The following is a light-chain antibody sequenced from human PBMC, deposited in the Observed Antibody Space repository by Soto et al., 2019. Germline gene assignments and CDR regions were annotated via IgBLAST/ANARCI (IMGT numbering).Light chain of an antibody. CDR1: SSDIGGYNY. CDR3: SSYARRTTPVV. CDR2: DVS. J-gene: IGLJ3*02. Sequence: QSVLTQPASVSGSPGQSITISCTGTSSDIGGYNYVSWYQQHPGKAPKLMIYDVSNRPSGVSNRFSGSKSGNTASLTISGLQAEDEADYYCSSYARRTTPVVFGGGTKVTVL. V-gene: IGLV2-14*01.